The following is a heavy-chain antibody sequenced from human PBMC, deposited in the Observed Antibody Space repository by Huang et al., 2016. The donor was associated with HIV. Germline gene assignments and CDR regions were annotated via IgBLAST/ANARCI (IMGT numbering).Heavy chain of an antibody. D-gene: IGHD3-16*02. CDR1: GFTFGSYW. J-gene: IGHJ4*02. CDR3: ARGYRAKPGDY. Sequence: EVHLEESGGGLVHPGRSLRLSCTTSGFTFGSYWGNWVRQTPGGGVKWLASVKQDGSERFDVDSVRGRFAISRDNANNSLSLHLNSLGAEDTGVYYCARGYRAKPGDYWGQGTLVTVSS. V-gene: IGHV3-7*01. CDR2: VKQDGSER.